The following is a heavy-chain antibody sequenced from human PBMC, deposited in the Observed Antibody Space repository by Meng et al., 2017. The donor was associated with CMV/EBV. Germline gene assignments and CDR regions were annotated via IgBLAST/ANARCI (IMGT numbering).Heavy chain of an antibody. Sequence: HVLSAHPGVSVKMPVAAVEASSKASGYTSTGYVSQWTRQSLGQGLKWMGWIKHNSGGTNYAQKFQGRVNMTRDTSISTAYMELSRLRSDDTAVYYCARFMSSSWDHYFDYWGQGTLVTVSS. CDR1: GYTSTGYV. J-gene: IGHJ4*02. D-gene: IGHD6-13*01. V-gene: IGHV1-2*02. CDR2: IKHNSGGT. CDR3: ARFMSSSWDHYFDY.